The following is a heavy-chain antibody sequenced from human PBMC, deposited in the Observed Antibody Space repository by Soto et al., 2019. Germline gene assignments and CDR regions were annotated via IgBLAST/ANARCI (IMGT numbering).Heavy chain of an antibody. V-gene: IGHV1-69*06. CDR2: IIPIFGTA. D-gene: IGHD6-19*01. Sequence: VASVKVSCKASGGTFSSYAISWVRQAPGQGLEWMGGIIPIFGTANYAQKFQGRVTITADKSTSTAYMELSSLRSEDTAVYYCARGKGALAVAGPFDYWGQGTLVTVSS. J-gene: IGHJ4*02. CDR1: GGTFSSYA. CDR3: ARGKGALAVAGPFDY.